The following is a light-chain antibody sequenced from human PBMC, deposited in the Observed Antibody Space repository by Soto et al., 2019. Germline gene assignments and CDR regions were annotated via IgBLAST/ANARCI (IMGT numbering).Light chain of an antibody. CDR1: SSDVGSYNL. CDR2: EGS. V-gene: IGLV2-23*03. J-gene: IGLJ1*01. Sequence: QSALTQPASVSGSPGQSITISCTGTSSDVGSYNLVSWYQQHPGKAPKLMIYEGSKRPSGVSNRFSGSKSGNTAPLTISGLQAEDEADYYCCTYAGSSTFYYVFGTGTKVTVL. CDR3: CTYAGSSTFYYV.